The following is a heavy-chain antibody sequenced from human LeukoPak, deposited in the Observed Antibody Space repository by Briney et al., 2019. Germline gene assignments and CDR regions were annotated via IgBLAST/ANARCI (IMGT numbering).Heavy chain of an antibody. CDR1: GFTFSSYA. CDR2: ILDSGYST. Sequence: GGSLRPSCAASGFTFSSYAMSGVRQAPGKGLEWVSGILDSGYSTYYANSVKGRFTISRDNYNNTLYLQMNSLRAEDTAVYYCAKLGGHPLHNYYVGVWGKGTTVAVSS. V-gene: IGHV3-23*01. CDR3: AKLGGHPLHNYYVGV. D-gene: IGHD3-16*01. J-gene: IGHJ6*03.